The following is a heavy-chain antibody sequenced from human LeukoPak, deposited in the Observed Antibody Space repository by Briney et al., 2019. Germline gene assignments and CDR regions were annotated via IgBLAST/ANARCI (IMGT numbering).Heavy chain of an antibody. CDR3: ARYHSGYDDY. V-gene: IGHV4-30-4*08. CDR1: GGSISSGDYY. Sequence: PSETLSLTCTVSGGSISSGDYYWSWIRQPPGKGLEWIGYTYYSGSTYYNPSLKSRVTISVDTSKNQFSLKLSSVTAADTAVCYCARYHSGYDDYWGQGTPVTVSS. D-gene: IGHD5-12*01. CDR2: TYYSGST. J-gene: IGHJ4*02.